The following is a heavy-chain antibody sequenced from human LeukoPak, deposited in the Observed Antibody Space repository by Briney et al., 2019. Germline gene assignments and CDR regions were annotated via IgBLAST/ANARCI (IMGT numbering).Heavy chain of an antibody. Sequence: ASVRVSCKASGYSFTDYYMHWVRQAPGQGLGWMGWINPNSGGTNYAKKFRGRITMTRDTSISTAYMELSSLRSDDTAVYYCASGSYDSSGYYGYYYGMDVWGQGTTVTVSS. CDR3: ASGSYDSSGYYGYYYGMDV. V-gene: IGHV1-2*02. CDR1: GYSFTDYY. D-gene: IGHD3-22*01. J-gene: IGHJ6*02. CDR2: INPNSGGT.